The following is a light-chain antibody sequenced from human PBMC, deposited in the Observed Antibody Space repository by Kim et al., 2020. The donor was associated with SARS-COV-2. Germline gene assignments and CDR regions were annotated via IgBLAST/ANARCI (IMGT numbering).Light chain of an antibody. Sequence: SSELTQDPAVSAALGQTVRITCQGDSLRSYYASWYQQKPGQAPVLVIYGKNNRPSGIPDRFSGSSSGNIASLTITGAQAEDEADYYCNSRDSSGNHVVFGGGTQLTVL. J-gene: IGLJ2*01. V-gene: IGLV3-19*01. CDR3: NSRDSSGNHVV. CDR2: GKN. CDR1: SLRSYY.